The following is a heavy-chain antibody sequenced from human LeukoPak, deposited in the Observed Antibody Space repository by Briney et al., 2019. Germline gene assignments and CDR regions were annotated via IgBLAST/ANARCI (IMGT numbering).Heavy chain of an antibody. V-gene: IGHV3-23*01. J-gene: IGHJ5*02. D-gene: IGHD3-9*01. Sequence: GGSLRLSCAASGFTFGIYGMSWVRQAPGKGLEWVSGISGSGSGGTTYYANSVKGRFTISRDNAKNSLYLQMNSLRAEDTAVYYCAREEKRYFDLTWHNWFDPWGQGTLVTVSS. CDR2: ISGSGSGGTT. CDR1: GFTFGIYG. CDR3: AREEKRYFDLTWHNWFDP.